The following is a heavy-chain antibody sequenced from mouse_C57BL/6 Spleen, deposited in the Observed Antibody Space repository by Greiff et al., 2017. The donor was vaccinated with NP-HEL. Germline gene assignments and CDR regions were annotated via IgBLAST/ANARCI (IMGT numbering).Heavy chain of an antibody. V-gene: IGHV1-81*01. Sequence: VQLQQSGAELARPGASVKLSCKASGYTFTSYGISWVKQRTGQGLEWIGEIYPRSGNTYYNEKFKGKATLTADKSSSTAYMELRSLTSEDSAVYFCARKTTVVATENAMDYWGQGTSVTVSS. CDR3: ARKTTVVATENAMDY. CDR1: GYTFTSYG. CDR2: IYPRSGNT. D-gene: IGHD1-1*01. J-gene: IGHJ4*01.